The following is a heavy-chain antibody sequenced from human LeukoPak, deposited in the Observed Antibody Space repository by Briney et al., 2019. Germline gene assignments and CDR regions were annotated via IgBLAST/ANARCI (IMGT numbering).Heavy chain of an antibody. CDR1: GGTFSSYA. D-gene: IGHD2-2*01. V-gene: IGHV1-69*13. J-gene: IGHJ4*02. CDR3: ARVAQMPRLFDY. CDR2: IIPIFGTA. Sequence: SVKVSCXASGGTFSSYAISWVRQAPGQGLEWMGGIIPIFGTANCAQKFQGRVTITADESTSTAYMELSSLRSEDTAVYYCARVAQMPRLFDYWGQGTLVTVSS.